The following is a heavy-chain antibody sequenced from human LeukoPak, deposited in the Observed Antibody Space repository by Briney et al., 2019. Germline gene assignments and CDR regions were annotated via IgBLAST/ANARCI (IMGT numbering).Heavy chain of an antibody. CDR2: IKQDGSEK. CDR3: TRGDLVGVTGRAYQH. CDR1: GFTFSSYW. V-gene: IGHV3-7*01. D-gene: IGHD1-26*01. Sequence: GGSPRLSCAASGFTFSSYWMSWVRQAPGKGLEWVANIKQDGSEKYYMDSVKGRFTISRDNAKNSLYLQMNSLRAEDTAVYYCTRGDLVGVTGRAYQHWGQGTLATVSS. J-gene: IGHJ1*01.